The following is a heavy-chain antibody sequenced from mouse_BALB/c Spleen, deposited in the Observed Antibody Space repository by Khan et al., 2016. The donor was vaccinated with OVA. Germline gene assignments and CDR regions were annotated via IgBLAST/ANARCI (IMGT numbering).Heavy chain of an antibody. Sequence: QIQLVQSGPELKKPGETVKISCKASGYTFTNYGMNWVKQAPGKGLKWMGWINTYTGEPTYVDDFKGRFAFSLETSASTAYLQINNLKNEDMATYFCARSRDYYGSSSYYFDSWGQGTTLTVSS. D-gene: IGHD1-1*01. V-gene: IGHV9-1*02. CDR2: INTYTGEP. CDR1: GYTFTNYG. CDR3: ARSRDYYGSSSYYFDS. J-gene: IGHJ2*01.